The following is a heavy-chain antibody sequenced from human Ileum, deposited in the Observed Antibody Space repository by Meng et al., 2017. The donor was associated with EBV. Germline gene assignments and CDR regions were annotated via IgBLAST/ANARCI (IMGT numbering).Heavy chain of an antibody. V-gene: IGHV4-39*02. CDR2: VYYSGDT. D-gene: IGHD4/OR15-4a*01. Sequence: QVQLQESGPGLVKTSETLALTCTVSGGSISSSYFWGWIRQPPGKGLEWIGSVYYSGDTYYNPSLKSRVTISIDPSKNHITLNLNSVTDADTAVYYCARRFAALGADFDYWGQGALVTVSS. CDR1: GGSISSSYF. J-gene: IGHJ4*02. CDR3: ARRFAALGADFDY.